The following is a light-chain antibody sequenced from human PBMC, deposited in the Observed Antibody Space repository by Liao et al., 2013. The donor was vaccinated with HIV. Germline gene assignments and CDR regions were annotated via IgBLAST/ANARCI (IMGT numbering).Light chain of an antibody. Sequence: SYEVTQPPSVSVSPGQTATITCSGDKLGDKYACWYQQKPGQSPVMVIYQDTKRPSGIPERFSGSNSGNTATLTISGTQPMDEADYYCLAWDSSTVVFGGGTTLTVL. CDR3: LAWDSSTVV. J-gene: IGLJ2*01. CDR2: QDT. V-gene: IGLV3-1*01. CDR1: KLGDKY.